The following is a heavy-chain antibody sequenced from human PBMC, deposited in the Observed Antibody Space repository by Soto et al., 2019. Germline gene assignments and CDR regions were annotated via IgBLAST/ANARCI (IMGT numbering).Heavy chain of an antibody. D-gene: IGHD3-22*01. CDR1: GGSISSYY. CDR3: ARDYYDRSGYAPNLFDP. J-gene: IGHJ5*02. CDR2: IYYSGST. V-gene: IGHV4-59*01. Sequence: SETLSVTCTVSGGSISSYYWSWIRQPPGKGLEWIGYIYYSGSTNYNPSLKSRVTISVDTSKNQFSLKLSSVTAADTAGYYCARDYYDRSGYAPNLFDPWDQGTLVTVS.